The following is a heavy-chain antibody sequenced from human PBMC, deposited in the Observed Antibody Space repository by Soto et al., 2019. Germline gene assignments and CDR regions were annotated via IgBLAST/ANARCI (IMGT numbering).Heavy chain of an antibody. Sequence: SETLSLTCTVSGGSISSHYWIWIRQPPGKGLEWIGEINHSGSTNYNPSLKSRVTISVDTSKNQFSLKLSSVTAADTAVYYCARGYDYDYVWGSYRSQLFDYWGQGTLVTVSS. V-gene: IGHV4-34*01. CDR2: INHSGST. CDR1: GGSISSHY. J-gene: IGHJ4*02. CDR3: ARGYDYDYVWGSYRSQLFDY. D-gene: IGHD3-16*02.